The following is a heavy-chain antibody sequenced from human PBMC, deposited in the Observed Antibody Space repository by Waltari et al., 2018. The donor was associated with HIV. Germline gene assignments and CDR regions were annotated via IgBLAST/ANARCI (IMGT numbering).Heavy chain of an antibody. CDR3: ATGGLNYYDSSGYLGAFDI. V-gene: IGHV1-24*01. J-gene: IGHJ3*02. CDR2: FDPEDGET. Sequence: QVQLVQSGAEVKKPGASVKVSCKVSGYTLTELSMHWLRQAPGKGLEWMGGFDPEDGETIYAQKFQGRVTMTEDTSTDTAYMELSSLRSEDTAVYYCATGGLNYYDSSGYLGAFDIWGQGTMVTVSS. CDR1: GYTLTELS. D-gene: IGHD3-22*01.